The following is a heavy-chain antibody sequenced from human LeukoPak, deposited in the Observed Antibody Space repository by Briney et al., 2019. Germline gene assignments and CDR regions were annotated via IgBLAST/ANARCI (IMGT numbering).Heavy chain of an antibody. V-gene: IGHV1-2*02. Sequence: ASVKVSCRASGYTFTGSYLHWVRQAPGQGLEWMGWINPNSGATNSARQFHGRVTMTRDTSIGTAYMELSRLRSDDTAVYHCARGLTTVTFDCWGQGTLVTVSS. J-gene: IGHJ4*02. D-gene: IGHD4-17*01. CDR1: GYTFTGSY. CDR3: ARGLTTVTFDC. CDR2: INPNSGAT.